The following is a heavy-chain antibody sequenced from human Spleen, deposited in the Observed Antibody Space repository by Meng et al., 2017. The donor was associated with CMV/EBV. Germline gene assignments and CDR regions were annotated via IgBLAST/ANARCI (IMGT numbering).Heavy chain of an antibody. J-gene: IGHJ4*02. D-gene: IGHD6-13*01. Sequence: GESLKISCAASGFTFSSYSMNWVRQAPGKGLEWVSFISSDNSFIHYADSVKGRFTISRDNAKNSLYLQMNSLRVEDTAVYYCARDDLAATGTNHYWGQGTLVTVSS. CDR2: ISSDNSFI. V-gene: IGHV3-21*01. CDR1: GFTFSSYS. CDR3: ARDDLAATGTNHY.